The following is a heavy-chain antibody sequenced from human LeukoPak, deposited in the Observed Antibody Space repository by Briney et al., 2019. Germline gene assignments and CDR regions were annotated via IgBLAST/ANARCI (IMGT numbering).Heavy chain of an antibody. J-gene: IGHJ4*02. D-gene: IGHD3-10*01. CDR2: ITGSGGST. CDR1: GFTFSSYA. Sequence: GGSLRLSCAASGFTFSSYAMNWVRQAPGKGLEWVSSITGSGGSTYYADSVKGRFTISRDNSKNTLYLHMNSLRAEDTAVYYCAKPPRGSGADYWGQGTLVTVSS. CDR3: AKPPRGSGADY. V-gene: IGHV3-23*01.